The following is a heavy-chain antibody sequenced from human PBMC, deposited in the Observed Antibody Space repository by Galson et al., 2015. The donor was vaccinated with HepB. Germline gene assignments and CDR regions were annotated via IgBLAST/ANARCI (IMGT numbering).Heavy chain of an antibody. J-gene: IGHJ4*02. V-gene: IGHV3-43D*03. CDR2: ISWDGGST. CDR3: AKGGQGDSSGYLDY. Sequence: SLRLSCAASGFTFDDYAMHWVRQAPGKGLEWVSLISWDGGSTYYADSVKGRFTISRDNSKNSLYLQMNSLRAEDTALYHCAKGGQGDSSGYLDYWGQGTLVTVSS. CDR1: GFTFDDYA. D-gene: IGHD3-22*01.